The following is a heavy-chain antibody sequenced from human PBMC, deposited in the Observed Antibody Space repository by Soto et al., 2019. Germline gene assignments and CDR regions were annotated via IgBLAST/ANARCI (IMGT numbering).Heavy chain of an antibody. Sequence: WASVKVSCKASGGTFSSYAISWVRQAPGQGLEWMGGIIPIFGNTNYAQKLQGRVTMTTDTSTSTAYMELRSLRSDDTAVYYCARADGYYFDYWGQGTLVTV. CDR1: GGTFSSYA. V-gene: IGHV1-18*01. CDR2: IIPIFGNT. J-gene: IGHJ4*02. CDR3: ARADGYYFDY.